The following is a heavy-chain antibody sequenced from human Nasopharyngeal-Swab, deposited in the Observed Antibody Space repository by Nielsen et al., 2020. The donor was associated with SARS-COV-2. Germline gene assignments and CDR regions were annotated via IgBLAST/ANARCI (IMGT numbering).Heavy chain of an antibody. CDR3: AKDGGDGGPFDY. Sequence: VRQAPGKGLEWVSAISGSGGSTYYADSVKGRFTISRDNSKNTLYLQMNSLRAEDTAVYYCAKDGGDGGPFDYWGQGTLVTVLL. J-gene: IGHJ4*02. D-gene: IGHD2-15*01. V-gene: IGHV3-23*01. CDR2: ISGSGGST.